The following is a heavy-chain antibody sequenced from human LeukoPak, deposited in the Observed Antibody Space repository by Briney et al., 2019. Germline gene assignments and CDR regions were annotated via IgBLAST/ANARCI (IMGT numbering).Heavy chain of an antibody. CDR3: ARAIAAAGTFDD. CDR2: ISSSSSYI. V-gene: IGHV3-21*01. CDR1: GFTFSSYS. D-gene: IGHD6-13*01. Sequence: GGSLRLSCAASGFTFSSYSMNWVRQAPGKGLEWVSSISSSSSYIYYADSVKGRFTISRGNAKNSLYLQMNSLRAEDTAVYYCARAIAAAGTFDDWGQGTLVTVSS. J-gene: IGHJ4*02.